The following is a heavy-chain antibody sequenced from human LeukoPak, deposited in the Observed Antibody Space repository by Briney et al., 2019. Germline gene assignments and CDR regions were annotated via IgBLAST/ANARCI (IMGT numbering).Heavy chain of an antibody. CDR2: ISGSGGST. CDR1: GFTFSSYS. Sequence: GGSLRLSWAPSGFTFSSYSMSWVRQTPGKGREWVSGISGSGGSTYYADSVKGRFTISRDNSKNTLYLQMSSLRAEDAALYFCASLADFWSAFDYWGQGTLVTVSS. J-gene: IGHJ4*02. D-gene: IGHD3-3*01. CDR3: ASLADFWSAFDY. V-gene: IGHV3-23*01.